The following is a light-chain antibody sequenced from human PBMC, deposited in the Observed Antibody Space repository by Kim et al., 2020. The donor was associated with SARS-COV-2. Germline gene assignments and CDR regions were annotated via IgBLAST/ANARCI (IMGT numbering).Light chain of an antibody. Sequence: EIVLTQSPGTLSLSPGQGATLSCRASESVSSGYLAWYQQKPGQAPRLLIYGTSSRATGIPDRFSGGGSGTDFTLTISRLEPEDFAVYHCQQYTDLPDTFGQGTKVDIK. CDR2: GTS. V-gene: IGKV3-20*01. CDR1: ESVSSGY. J-gene: IGKJ1*01. CDR3: QQYTDLPDT.